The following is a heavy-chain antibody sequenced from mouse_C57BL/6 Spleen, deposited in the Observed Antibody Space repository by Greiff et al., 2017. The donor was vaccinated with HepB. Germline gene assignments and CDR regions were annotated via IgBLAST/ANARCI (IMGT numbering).Heavy chain of an antibody. CDR3: TRGYDYDGAMDY. V-gene: IGHV1-5*01. CDR1: GYTFTSYW. Sequence: EVQRVESGTVLARPGASVKMSCKTSGYTFTSYWMHWVKQRPGQGLEWIGAIYPGNSDTSYNQKFKGKAKLTAVTSASTAYMELSSLTNEDSAVYYCTRGYDYDGAMDYWGQGTSVTVSS. CDR2: IYPGNSDT. J-gene: IGHJ4*01. D-gene: IGHD2-4*01.